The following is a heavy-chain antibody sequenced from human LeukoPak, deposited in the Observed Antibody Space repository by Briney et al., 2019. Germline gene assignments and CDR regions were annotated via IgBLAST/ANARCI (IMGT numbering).Heavy chain of an antibody. V-gene: IGHV4-34*01. Sequence: PSETLSLTCDVDGGSLNDYYWSWIRQAPGKGLEWFGEMHPSGSPNYNPSLESRITISVDTSKNQFSLKMKSVTAADTAIYYCTRGQDQYKCGTYWGQGTLVTVSS. CDR3: TRGQDQYKCGTY. D-gene: IGHD1-1*01. CDR2: MHPSGSP. CDR1: GGSLNDYY. J-gene: IGHJ4*02.